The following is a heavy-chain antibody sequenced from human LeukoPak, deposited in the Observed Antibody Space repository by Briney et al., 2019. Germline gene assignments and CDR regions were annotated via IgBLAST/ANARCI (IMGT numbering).Heavy chain of an antibody. CDR3: ARSRIFTIFGVVPQYNWFDP. D-gene: IGHD3-3*01. J-gene: IGHJ5*02. CDR1: GFTFSSYW. CDR2: INSDGSST. V-gene: IGHV3-74*01. Sequence: PGGSLRLSCAASGFTFSSYWMHWVRKAPGKGLVWVSRINSDGSSTSYADSVKGRFTISRDNAKNTLYLQMNSLRAEDTAVYYCARSRIFTIFGVVPQYNWFDPWGQGTLVTVSS.